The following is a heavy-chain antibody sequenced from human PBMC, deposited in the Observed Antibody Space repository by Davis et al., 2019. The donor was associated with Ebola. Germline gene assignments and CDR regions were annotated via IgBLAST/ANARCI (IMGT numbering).Heavy chain of an antibody. Sequence: ASVKVSCKASGYTFTGYYMHWVRQAPGQGLEWMGWINPNSGGTNYAQKFQGRVTMTRDTSTSTAYMELRSLRSDNTAVYYCARDPGPYSSSWYEYYYYGMDVWGQGTTVTVSS. CDR1: GYTFTGYY. CDR2: INPNSGGT. D-gene: IGHD6-13*01. CDR3: ARDPGPYSSSWYEYYYYGMDV. V-gene: IGHV1-2*02. J-gene: IGHJ6*02.